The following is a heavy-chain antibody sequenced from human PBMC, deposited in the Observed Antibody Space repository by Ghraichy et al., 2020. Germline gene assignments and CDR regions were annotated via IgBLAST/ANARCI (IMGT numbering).Heavy chain of an antibody. D-gene: IGHD3-10*01. CDR2: INHSGST. Sequence: SETLSLTCAVYGGSFSGYYWSWIRQPPGKGLEWIGEINHSGSTNYNPSLKSRVTISVDTSKNQFSLKLSSVTAADTTVYYCARFYYGSRRHLYYGMDVWGQGTTVTVSS. CDR3: ARFYYGSRRHLYYGMDV. V-gene: IGHV4-34*01. J-gene: IGHJ6*02. CDR1: GGSFSGYY.